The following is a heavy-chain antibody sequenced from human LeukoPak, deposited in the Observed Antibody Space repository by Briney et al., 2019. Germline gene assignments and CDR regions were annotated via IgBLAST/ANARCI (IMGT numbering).Heavy chain of an antibody. D-gene: IGHD3-3*01. CDR1: GYTFTSYY. Sequence: GASVKVSCKASGYTFTSYYMHWVRQAPGQGLEWMGGIIPIFGTANYAQKFQGRVTITTDESTSTAYMELSSLRSEDTAVYYCARVYYDFWSGYSYYFDYWGQGTLVTVSS. CDR2: IIPIFGTA. J-gene: IGHJ4*02. V-gene: IGHV1-69*05. CDR3: ARVYYDFWSGYSYYFDY.